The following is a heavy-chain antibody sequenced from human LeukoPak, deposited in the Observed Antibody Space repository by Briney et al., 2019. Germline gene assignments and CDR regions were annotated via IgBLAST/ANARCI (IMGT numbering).Heavy chain of an antibody. D-gene: IGHD3-9*01. CDR1: GFTFSSYA. Sequence: GGSLRLSCAASGFTFSSYAMHWVRQAPGKGLEWVAVISYDGSNKYYADSVKGRFTISRDNSKNTLYLQMNSLRAEDTAVYYCARGGSCYDILDNWFDPWGQGTLVTVSS. CDR2: ISYDGSNK. V-gene: IGHV3-30-3*01. J-gene: IGHJ5*02. CDR3: ARGGSCYDILDNWFDP.